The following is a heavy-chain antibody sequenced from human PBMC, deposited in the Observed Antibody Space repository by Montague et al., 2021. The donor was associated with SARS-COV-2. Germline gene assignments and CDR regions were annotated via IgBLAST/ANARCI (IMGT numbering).Heavy chain of an antibody. Sequence: SETLSLTCTVSGDSFNSPKYYCAWIRQPPGKGLEWIGSSYYSGTTYDNPSLRSQVTISVDTLKTQFSLKMNSVTAADTAVYYCARGSYGSGSYHAFDIWSQGTVVAVSS. CDR3: ARGSYGSGSYHAFDI. J-gene: IGHJ3*02. CDR1: GDSFNSPKYY. V-gene: IGHV4-39*01. D-gene: IGHD3-10*01. CDR2: SYYSGTT.